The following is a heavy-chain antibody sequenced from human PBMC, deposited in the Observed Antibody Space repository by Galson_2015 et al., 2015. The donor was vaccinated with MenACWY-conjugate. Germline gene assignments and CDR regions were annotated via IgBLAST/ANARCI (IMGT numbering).Heavy chain of an antibody. CDR1: GYTFTSYV. CDR3: ARGSLLGHCSSTRCPNWFDP. Sequence: SVKVSCKASGYTFTSYVMHWVRQAPGQRLEWMGWINAGNSNTKYSQNFQGRVTITRDTSASTAYMELSSLRSEDTAVYYCARGSLLGHCSSTRCPNWFDPWGQGTLVTVSS. D-gene: IGHD2-2*01. CDR2: INAGNSNT. V-gene: IGHV1-3*01. J-gene: IGHJ5*02.